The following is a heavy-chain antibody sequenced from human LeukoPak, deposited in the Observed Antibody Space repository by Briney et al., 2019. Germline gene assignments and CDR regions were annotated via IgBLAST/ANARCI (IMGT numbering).Heavy chain of an antibody. Sequence: PSETLSLTCAVSGGSISSGGYSWSWIRQPPGKGLEWIGYIYHSGSTYYNPSLKSRVTISVDRPKNQFSLKLSSVTAADTAVYYCATFYYYDSSGYSDYWGRGTLVTVSS. V-gene: IGHV4-30-2*01. J-gene: IGHJ4*02. D-gene: IGHD3-22*01. CDR1: GGSISSGGYS. CDR2: IYHSGST. CDR3: ATFYYYDSSGYSDY.